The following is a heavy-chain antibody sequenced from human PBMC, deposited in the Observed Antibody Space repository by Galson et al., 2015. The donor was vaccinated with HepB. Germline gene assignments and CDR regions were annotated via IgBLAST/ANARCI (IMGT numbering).Heavy chain of an antibody. D-gene: IGHD2-21*02. CDR2: IKQDGSEK. Sequence: SLRLSCAASGFTFSSYWMSWVRQAPGKGLEWVANIKQDGSEKYYVDSVKGRFTISRDNAKNSLYLQMNSLRAEDTAVYYCARDHSTYTHAVVTAGGSTLDYWGQGTLVTVSS. CDR1: GFTFSSYW. CDR3: ARDHSTYTHAVVTAGGSTLDY. V-gene: IGHV3-7*03. J-gene: IGHJ4*02.